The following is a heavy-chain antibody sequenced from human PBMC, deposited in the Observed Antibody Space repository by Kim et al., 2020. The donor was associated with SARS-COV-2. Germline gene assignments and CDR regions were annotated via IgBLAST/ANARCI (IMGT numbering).Heavy chain of an antibody. CDR1: GYTFTGYY. Sequence: ASVKVSCKASGYTFTGYYMHWVRQAPGQGLEWMGWINPNSGGTNYAQKFQGRVTMTRDTSISTAYMELSRLRSDDTAVYYCAREGGYSYGYPDYWGQGTLVTVSS. CDR3: AREGGYSYGYPDY. CDR2: INPNSGGT. D-gene: IGHD5-18*01. V-gene: IGHV1-2*02. J-gene: IGHJ4*02.